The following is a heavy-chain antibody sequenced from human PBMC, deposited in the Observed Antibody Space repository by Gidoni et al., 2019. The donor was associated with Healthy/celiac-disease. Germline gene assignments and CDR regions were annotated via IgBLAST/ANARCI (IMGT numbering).Heavy chain of an antibody. J-gene: IGHJ6*02. CDR1: GYSFTSYW. CDR2: IDPSDSYT. Sequence: EVQLVQSGAEVKKPGESLRISGKGSGYSFTSYWISWVRQMPGKGLEWMGRIDPSDSYTNYSPSFQGHVTISADKSISTAYLQWSSLKASDTAMYYCASATHYYYGMDVWGQGTTVTVSS. CDR3: ASATHYYYGMDV. V-gene: IGHV5-10-1*03. D-gene: IGHD1-26*01.